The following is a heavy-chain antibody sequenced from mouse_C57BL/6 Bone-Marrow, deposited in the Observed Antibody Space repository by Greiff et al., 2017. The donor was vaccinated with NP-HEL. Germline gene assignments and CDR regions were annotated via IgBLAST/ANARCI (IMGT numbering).Heavy chain of an antibody. CDR2: INPGSGGT. V-gene: IGHV1-54*01. CDR1: GYAFTNYL. CDR3: ARSPSTSGAY. Sequence: QVQLQQPGAELVRPGTSVKVSCKASGYAFTNYLIEWVKQRPGQGLEWIGVINPGSGGTNYNEKFKGKAKLTADKSSSTAYMQLSSLTSEDSAVYFCARSPSTSGAYWGQGTLVTVSA. J-gene: IGHJ3*01. D-gene: IGHD2-10*02.